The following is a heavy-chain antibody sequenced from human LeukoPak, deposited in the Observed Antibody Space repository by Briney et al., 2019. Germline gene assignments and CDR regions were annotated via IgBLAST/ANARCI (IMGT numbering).Heavy chain of an antibody. J-gene: IGHJ5*02. Sequence: SETLSLTCTVSGGSISSSSYYWGWIRQPPGKGLEWIGSIYYSGSTYYNPSLKSRVTISVDTSKNQFSLKLSSVTAADTAVYYCARGDEIIAAAGGTRFDPWGQGTLVTVSS. D-gene: IGHD6-13*01. V-gene: IGHV4-39*07. CDR1: GGSISSSSYY. CDR2: IYYSGST. CDR3: ARGDEIIAAAGGTRFDP.